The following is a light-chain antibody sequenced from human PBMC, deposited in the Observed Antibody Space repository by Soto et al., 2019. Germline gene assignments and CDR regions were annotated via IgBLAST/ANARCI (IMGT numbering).Light chain of an antibody. Sequence: DIQMTQSPSTLSASVGDRVTITCRASQSISSWLAWYQQKPGRAPKLLIYKASTLESGVPSRFSGSGSGTEFTLRISSLQLDSFVTSYCPQAYTFGQGTNLEIK. CDR3: PQAYT. J-gene: IGKJ2*01. CDR2: KAS. CDR1: QSISSW. V-gene: IGKV1-5*03.